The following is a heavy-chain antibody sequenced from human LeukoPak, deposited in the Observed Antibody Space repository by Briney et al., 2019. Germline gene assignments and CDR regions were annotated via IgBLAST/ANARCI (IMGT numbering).Heavy chain of an antibody. CDR2: ISTSGSS. Sequence: SETLSLTCTVSGGSIYSYYWRWIRQPAGKGLEWIARISTSGSSDYNPSLKSRVTMSVDTSKNQFSLKLSSVTAADTAVYYCARPLVSYDSSGYYSEQIDYWGQGTLVTVSS. V-gene: IGHV4-4*07. CDR1: GGSIYSYY. J-gene: IGHJ4*02. CDR3: ARPLVSYDSSGYYSEQIDY. D-gene: IGHD3-22*01.